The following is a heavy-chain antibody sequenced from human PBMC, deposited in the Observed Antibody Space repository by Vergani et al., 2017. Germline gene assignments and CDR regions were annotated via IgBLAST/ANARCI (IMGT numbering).Heavy chain of an antibody. V-gene: IGHV3-21*01. CDR3: ARRYFDFLDYYYGMDV. CDR1: GFTFSIYS. D-gene: IGHD3-9*01. CDR2: ISSSSSYI. Sequence: EVQLVESGGGLVKPGGSLRLSCAASGFTFSIYSMNWVRQAPGKGLEWVSSISSSSSYIYYADSVKGRFTIARDNAKNSLYLQMNSLRAEDTAVFYCARRYFDFLDYYYGMDVWGQGTTVTVSS. J-gene: IGHJ6*02.